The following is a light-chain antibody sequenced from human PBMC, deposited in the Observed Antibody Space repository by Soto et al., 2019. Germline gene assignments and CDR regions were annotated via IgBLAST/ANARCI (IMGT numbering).Light chain of an antibody. CDR1: QNIVGY. V-gene: IGKV1-39*01. CDR2: AAS. CDR3: RQSYTTPFT. Sequence: DIQMTQSPSSLSASVADRVTITCRASQNIVGYLSWYRQTPGKAPKLLIYAASSLRSGVPSRFSGSGSRTEFNFTISSLQPEDFATYYCRQSYTTPFTFGPGTHVDI. J-gene: IGKJ3*01.